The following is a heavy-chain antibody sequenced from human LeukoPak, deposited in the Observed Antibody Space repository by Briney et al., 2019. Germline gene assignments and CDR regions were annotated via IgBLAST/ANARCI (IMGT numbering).Heavy chain of an antibody. CDR1: GGSISSYY. J-gene: IGHJ4*02. CDR3: ARSIPLDY. V-gene: IGHV4-59*01. Sequence: SETLSLTCTVSGGSISSYYWSWIRQPPGKGLEWIGYIYYSGSTNYNPSLKSRVTISVDTSKNQFSLKLSSVTAADTAVYYCARSIPLDYWGQGTLVTVSS. CDR2: IYYSGST.